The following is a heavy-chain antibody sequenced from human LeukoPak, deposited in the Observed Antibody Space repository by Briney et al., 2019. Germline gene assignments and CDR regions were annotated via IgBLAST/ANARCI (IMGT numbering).Heavy chain of an antibody. CDR3: ARVGRYCSGGSCPTTYYYYGMDV. Sequence: GGSLRLSCAASGFTFSNYWMSWVRQAPGKGLEWVANLKQDGSEKYYVDSVKGRFTISRDNAKNSLYLQMNSLRAEDTAVYYCARVGRYCSGGSCPTTYYYYGMDVWGQGTTVTVSS. CDR2: LKQDGSEK. D-gene: IGHD2-15*01. V-gene: IGHV3-7*03. J-gene: IGHJ6*02. CDR1: GFTFSNYW.